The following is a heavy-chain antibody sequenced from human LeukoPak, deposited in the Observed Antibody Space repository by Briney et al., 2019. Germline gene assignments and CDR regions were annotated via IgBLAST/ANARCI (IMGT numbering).Heavy chain of an antibody. CDR1: RFTFSNYW. J-gene: IGHJ4*02. CDR2: ISGSGGST. Sequence: GGSLRLSCAASRFTFSNYWMSWVRQAPGKGLEWVSAISGSGGSTYYADSVKGRFTISRDNSKNTLYLQMNSLRAEDTAVYYCAKDRDWAVYFDYWGQGTLVTVSS. CDR3: AKDRDWAVYFDY. D-gene: IGHD3-9*01. V-gene: IGHV3-23*01.